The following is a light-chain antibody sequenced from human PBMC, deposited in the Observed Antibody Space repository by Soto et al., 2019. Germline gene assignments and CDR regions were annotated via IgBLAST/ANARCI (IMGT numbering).Light chain of an antibody. CDR3: LHSGNSHGT. CDR2: GSS. V-gene: IGKV3-20*01. J-gene: IGKJ1*01. Sequence: EIVLAQSPGPLSLSPGERATLSCRASQTISSRYLTWYQQKSGQVPRLLIYGSSSRATGIPDRFSGSGSGTDFTLTISRLEPEDVAVYYCLHSGNSHGTFGQGTKVEIK. CDR1: QTISSRY.